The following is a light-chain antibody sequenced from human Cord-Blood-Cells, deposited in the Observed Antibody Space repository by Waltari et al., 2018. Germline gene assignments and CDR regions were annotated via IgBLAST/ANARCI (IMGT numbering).Light chain of an antibody. CDR2: EVS. CDR3: SSYAGSNNLV. V-gene: IGLV2-8*01. J-gene: IGLJ2*01. Sequence: QSALTQPPSASGSPGQSVTISCTGTSSDVGGYNYVSWYQQHPGKAPKLMICEVSKRPSGVPDRFSGSMSGNTASLTVSGLQAEDEADYYCSSYAGSNNLVFGGGTKLTVL. CDR1: SSDVGGYNY.